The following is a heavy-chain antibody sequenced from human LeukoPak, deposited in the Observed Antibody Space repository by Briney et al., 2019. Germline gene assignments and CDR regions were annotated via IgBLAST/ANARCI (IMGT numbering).Heavy chain of an antibody. Sequence: ASVKVSCKASGYTFTSYDINWVRQATGQGLEWMGWMNPNSGNTGYAQKLQGRVTMTTDTSTSTAYMELRSLRSDDTAVYYCARGQYTGDPFDYWGQGTLVTVSS. CDR3: ARGQYTGDPFDY. CDR1: GYTFTSYD. J-gene: IGHJ4*02. V-gene: IGHV1-8*01. CDR2: MNPNSGNT. D-gene: IGHD7-27*01.